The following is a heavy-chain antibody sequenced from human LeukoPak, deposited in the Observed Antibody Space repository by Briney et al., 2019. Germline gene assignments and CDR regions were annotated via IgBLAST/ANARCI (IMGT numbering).Heavy chain of an antibody. D-gene: IGHD2-2*01. J-gene: IGHJ4*02. V-gene: IGHV3-21*04. CDR1: GFTFSSYS. Sequence: GGSLRLSRAASGFTFSSYSMDWVRQAPGKGLEWVSSISSSSSYIYYADSVKGRFTISRDNAKNSLYLQMHSLRAEDTAIYYCAKHATEGGSSSTSSWDYWGQGTLVTVSS. CDR2: ISSSSSYI. CDR3: AKHATEGGSSSTSSWDY.